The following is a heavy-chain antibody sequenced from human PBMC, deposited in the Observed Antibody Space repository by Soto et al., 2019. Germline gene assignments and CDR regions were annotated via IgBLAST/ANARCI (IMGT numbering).Heavy chain of an antibody. CDR1: GATFSNYT. V-gene: IGHV1-69*08. CDR3: ARDPGNTGDYVIY. J-gene: IGHJ4*02. CDR2: ITPTLTIT. Sequence: QVQLVQSGAEVKKPGSSVKFSCKASGATFSNYTINWLRQAPGHGLEWMGRITPTLTITTYAQKFQGRSTLTADKSTSTAYMELSSLRSEDRAVYYCARDPGNTGDYVIYWGQGTLVTVSS. D-gene: IGHD1-7*01.